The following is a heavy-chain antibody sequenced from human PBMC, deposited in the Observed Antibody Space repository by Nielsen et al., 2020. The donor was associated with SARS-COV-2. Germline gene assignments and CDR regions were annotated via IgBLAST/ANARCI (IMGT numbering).Heavy chain of an antibody. D-gene: IGHD3-16*01. V-gene: IGHV3-30*18. J-gene: IGHJ6*02. Sequence: GESLKISCAASGFTFNNYGFYWVRQAPGKGLGWVASISYECSKKYYGDSLTGRFTVSRDTSKNTVYLQMNSLSVEDTAVYHCAKRRAVFMLTFGGEGAMDVWGQGTTVSVSS. CDR1: GFTFNNYG. CDR3: AKRRAVFMLTFGGEGAMDV. CDR2: ISYECSKK.